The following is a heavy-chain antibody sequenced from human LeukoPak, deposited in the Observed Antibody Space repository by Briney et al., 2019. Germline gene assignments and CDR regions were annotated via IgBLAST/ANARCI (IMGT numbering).Heavy chain of an antibody. Sequence: PGGSLRLSCAASGFSFEDYGMAWVRQAPGKGLEWVSGINWSGDTTGYADSVKGRFTISRDNAKNSLYLQMNSLRAEDTAVYYCARDYDILTGYAYYYGMDVWGQGTTVTVSS. CDR3: ARDYDILTGYAYYYGMDV. J-gene: IGHJ6*02. V-gene: IGHV3-20*04. CDR1: GFSFEDYG. D-gene: IGHD3-9*01. CDR2: INWSGDTT.